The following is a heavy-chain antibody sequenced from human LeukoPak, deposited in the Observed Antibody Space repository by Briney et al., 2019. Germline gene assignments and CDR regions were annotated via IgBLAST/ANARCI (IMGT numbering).Heavy chain of an antibody. CDR1: GGSFSGYY. V-gene: IGHV4-34*01. J-gene: IGHJ4*02. CDR3: ARYSSGRSFLDGDY. CDR2: INHSGST. D-gene: IGHD6-19*01. Sequence: SETLSLTCAVYGGSFSGYYWSWIRQPPGKGLEWIGEINHSGSTNYNPSLKSRVTISVDTSKNQFSLKLSSVTAADTAVYYCARYSSGRSFLDGDYWGQGTLVTVSS.